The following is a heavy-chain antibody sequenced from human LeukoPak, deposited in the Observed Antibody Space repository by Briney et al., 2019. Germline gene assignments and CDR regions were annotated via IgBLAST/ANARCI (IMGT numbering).Heavy chain of an antibody. Sequence: GGSLRLSCAASGFTFNNYAMSWVRQSPGKGLEWVSTIIGSVVSTFYADSVKGRFTISRDTSKKTLYLQMNSLRAEDTAVYYCAKGAYDYVEVGYFDYWGQGTLVTV. J-gene: IGHJ4*02. CDR3: AKGAYDYVEVGYFDY. CDR2: IIGSVVST. D-gene: IGHD5-12*01. V-gene: IGHV3-23*01. CDR1: GFTFNNYA.